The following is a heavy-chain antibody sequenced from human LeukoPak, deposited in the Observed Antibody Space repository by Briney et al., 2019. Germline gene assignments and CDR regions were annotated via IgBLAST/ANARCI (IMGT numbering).Heavy chain of an antibody. CDR1: GFTFSSYS. CDR3: ARDLYAGDYDVDY. D-gene: IGHD4-17*01. Sequence: GGSLRLSCAASGFTFSSYSMNWVRQAPGKGLEWVSSIISSSSYIYYADSVKGRFTISRDNAKNSLYLQMNSLRAEDTAVYYCARDLYAGDYDVDYWGQGTLVTVSS. V-gene: IGHV3-21*01. J-gene: IGHJ4*02. CDR2: IISSSSYI.